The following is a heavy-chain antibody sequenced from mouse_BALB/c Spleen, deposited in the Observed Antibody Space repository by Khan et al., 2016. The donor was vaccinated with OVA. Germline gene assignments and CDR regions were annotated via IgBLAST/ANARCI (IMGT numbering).Heavy chain of an antibody. D-gene: IGHD2-10*01. V-gene: IGHV2-6-7*01. J-gene: IGHJ4*01. CDR2: IWGDGST. CDR1: GFSLTGYG. Sequence: QVQLKESGPGLVAPSQSLSITCTVSGFSLTGYGVNWVRQPPGKGLEWLGMIWGDGSTDYNSALKSRLYLSKDNSKSQVFLKMNSLQTDDTARYYCARAYYGNYREAMDYWGQGTSVTVSS. CDR3: ARAYYGNYREAMDY.